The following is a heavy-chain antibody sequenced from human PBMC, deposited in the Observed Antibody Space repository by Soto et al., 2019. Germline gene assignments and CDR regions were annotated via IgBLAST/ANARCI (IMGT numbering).Heavy chain of an antibody. CDR3: ARVGEIVGTAALLASGAFDI. CDR2: IYYSGST. J-gene: IGHJ3*02. D-gene: IGHD3-10*01. Sequence: SETLSLTCTVSGGSISSYYWSWIRQPPGKGLEWIGYIYYSGSTNYNPSLKSRVTISVDTSKNQFSLKLSSVTAADTAVYYCARVGEIVGTAALLASGAFDIWGQGTMVTVSS. V-gene: IGHV4-59*01. CDR1: GGSISSYY.